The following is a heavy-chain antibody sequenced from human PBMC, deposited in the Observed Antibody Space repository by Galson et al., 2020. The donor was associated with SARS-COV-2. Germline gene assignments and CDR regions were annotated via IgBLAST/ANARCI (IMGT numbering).Heavy chain of an antibody. CDR3: ARGNSPCVTSIGVLTGTCGMDG. Sequence: SETLSLTCTVSGASISSGSYYWSWIRQPAGKGLEWLGHIYKSGNTNYNPSLWSQVTISVDTSKNQFSLKLTSVTAADTAVYYCARGNSPCVTSIGVLTGTCGMDGWGQGTAVTVSS. CDR1: GASISSGSYY. V-gene: IGHV4-61*09. D-gene: IGHD3-3*01. J-gene: IGHJ6*02. CDR2: IYKSGNT.